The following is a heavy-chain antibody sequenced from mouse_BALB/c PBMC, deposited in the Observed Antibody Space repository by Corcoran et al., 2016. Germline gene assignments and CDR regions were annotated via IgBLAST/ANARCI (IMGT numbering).Heavy chain of an antibody. Sequence: EVQLQQSGAELVRPGALVKLSCKASGFNIKDYYMHWVKQRPEQGLEWIGWIDPENGNTIYDPKFQGKASRTADTASNTADLQLSSLTSEDTAVYYCARLVDYWGQGTTLTVSS. CDR2: IDPENGNT. CDR3: ARLVDY. CDR1: GFNIKDYY. V-gene: IGHV14-1*02. J-gene: IGHJ2*01.